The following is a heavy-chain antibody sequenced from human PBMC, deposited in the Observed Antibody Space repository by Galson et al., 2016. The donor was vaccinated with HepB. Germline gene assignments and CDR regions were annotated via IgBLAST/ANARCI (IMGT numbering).Heavy chain of an antibody. CDR2: VAHEGTVR. J-gene: IGHJ4*02. CDR3: AKEPNQFNSGWYYEH. CDR1: GFICSHYG. V-gene: IGHV3-30*18. Sequence: FRRLSCAASGFICSHYGMHWGRESAGKGGEWLAVVAHEGTVRYARDSVRGRFTISKDNSKNMVYLQMNNLRPEDTATYYCAKEPNQFNSGWYYEHWGRGTLVTVSS. D-gene: IGHD6-19*01.